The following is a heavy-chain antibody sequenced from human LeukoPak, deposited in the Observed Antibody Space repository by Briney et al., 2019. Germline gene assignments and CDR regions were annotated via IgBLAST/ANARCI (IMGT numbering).Heavy chain of an antibody. J-gene: IGHJ4*02. CDR3: AREVDTAVY. V-gene: IGHV4-34*01. D-gene: IGHD5-18*01. CDR2: INHSGST. Sequence: SETLSLTCAVYGGSFSGYYWSWIRQPPGKGLEWIGEINHSGSTNYNPSLKSRVTISVDTSKNQFSLKLSSVTAADTAVYYCAREVDTAVYWGQGTLVTVSS. CDR1: GGSFSGYY.